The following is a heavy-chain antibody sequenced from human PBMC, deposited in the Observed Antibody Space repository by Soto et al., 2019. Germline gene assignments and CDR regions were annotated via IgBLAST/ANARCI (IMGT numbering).Heavy chain of an antibody. Sequence: QVQLQQWGAGLLKPSETLSLTCAVYGGSFSGYYWSWIRQPPGKGLEWIGEINHSGSTNYNPSLKSRVTISVDKSKNQFSLKLSSVTAADTAVYYCARLGNSRPTLEYKSHSYLNYYYYMDVWGKGTTVTVS. J-gene: IGHJ6*03. CDR2: INHSGST. D-gene: IGHD6-6*01. CDR3: ARLGNSRPTLEYKSHSYLNYYYYMDV. V-gene: IGHV4-34*01. CDR1: GGSFSGYY.